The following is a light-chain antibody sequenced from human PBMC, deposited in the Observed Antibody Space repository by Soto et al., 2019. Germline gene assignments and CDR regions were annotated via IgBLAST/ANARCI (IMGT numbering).Light chain of an antibody. CDR1: QSVASRN. Sequence: IVLTQSPATMSLSPGERATLSCGASQSVASRNLAWYQQKPGQAPRLLIYDASNRATGVPARFSGSGSGTDFTLTISSLEPEDFAVYYCQQRSNWPITFGQGTRLETK. CDR2: DAS. J-gene: IGKJ5*01. CDR3: QQRSNWPIT. V-gene: IGKV3-11*01.